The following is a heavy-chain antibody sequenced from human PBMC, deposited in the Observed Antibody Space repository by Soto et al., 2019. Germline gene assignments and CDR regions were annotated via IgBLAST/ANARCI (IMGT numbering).Heavy chain of an antibody. CDR1: GFTSTSFE. Sequence: PXGSLKLSCALSGFTSTSFEMNWVRQAPGKGLEWVSYISSSGSTIYYADSVKGRFTISRDNAKNSLYLQMNSLRAEDTAVYYCAREQQLVTPYFDYWGQGTLVTVSS. CDR3: AREQQLVTPYFDY. J-gene: IGHJ4*02. CDR2: ISSSGSTI. D-gene: IGHD6-13*01. V-gene: IGHV3-48*03.